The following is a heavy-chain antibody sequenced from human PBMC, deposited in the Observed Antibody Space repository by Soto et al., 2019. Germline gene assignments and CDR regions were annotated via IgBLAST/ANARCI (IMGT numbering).Heavy chain of an antibody. J-gene: IGHJ5*02. CDR2: INHSGST. CDR1: GGSFSGYY. Sequence: LSLTCAVYGGSFSGYYWSLGRQPPGKGLEWIGEINHSGSTNYNPSLKSRVTISVDTSKNQFSLKLSSVTAADTAVYYCARGMIAAAVLWLDPWGQGTLVTVSS. D-gene: IGHD6-13*01. V-gene: IGHV4-34*01. CDR3: ARGMIAAAVLWLDP.